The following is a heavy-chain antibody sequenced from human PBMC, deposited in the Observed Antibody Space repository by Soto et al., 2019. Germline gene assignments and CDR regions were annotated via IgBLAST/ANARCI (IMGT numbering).Heavy chain of an antibody. CDR3: ATHLSTGPADYYFDF. CDR1: GIPFRSYA. CDR2: ISSNGGDK. V-gene: IGHV3-30-3*01. J-gene: IGHJ4*02. Sequence: GGSLRLSCAASGIPFRSYAVHWVRQAPGKGLEWVAVISSNGGDKYYADSVKGRFTISRDNSENTLFLQMNSLRAEDTAVYYCATHLSTGPADYYFDFWGQGALVTVSS. D-gene: IGHD1-1*01.